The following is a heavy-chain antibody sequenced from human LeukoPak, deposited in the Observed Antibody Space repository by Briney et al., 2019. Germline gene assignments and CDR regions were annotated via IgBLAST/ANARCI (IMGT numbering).Heavy chain of an antibody. D-gene: IGHD2-21*02. J-gene: IGHJ4*02. CDR3: AREVTETSYFDY. V-gene: IGHV3-74*01. CDR1: GFTFRSYW. Sequence: GGSLRLSCAASGFTFRSYWMHWVRQTPGKGLVWVSRINSDGTATTYADSVKGRFSASRDNAKNTLYLQMNSLRAEDTAVYYCAREVTETSYFDYWGQGTLVTVSS. CDR2: INSDGTAT.